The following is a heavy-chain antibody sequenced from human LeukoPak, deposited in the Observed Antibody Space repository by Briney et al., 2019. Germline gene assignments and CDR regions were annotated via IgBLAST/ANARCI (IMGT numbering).Heavy chain of an antibody. CDR1: GITFTTYA. CDR2: MRYDVSNK. J-gene: IGHJ6*02. V-gene: IGHV3-30*02. D-gene: IGHD5-12*01. Sequence: GGSLRLSCAASGITFTTYAMRWVRQAPGRGLEWVAFMRYDVSNKYYADSGKGRFTISRDKSKNTMYLQMNSLIAEDTAVTYCARDAFMLGYSGCDYVGYYGMDIWGQGTTVTVSS. CDR3: ARDAFMLGYSGCDYVGYYGMDI.